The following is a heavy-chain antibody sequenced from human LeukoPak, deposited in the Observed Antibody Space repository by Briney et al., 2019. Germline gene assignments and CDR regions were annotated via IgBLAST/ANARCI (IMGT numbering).Heavy chain of an antibody. J-gene: IGHJ5*02. CDR1: GGSISSYY. CDR3: ARAEDFWSGYYYFAWFDP. D-gene: IGHD3-3*01. Sequence: SETLSLTCTVSGGSISSYYWSWIRQPPGKGLEWIGYIYYSGTTNYNPSLKSRVTISVDTSKNQFSLKLSSVTAADTAVYYCARAEDFWSGYYYFAWFDPWGQGTLVTVSS. V-gene: IGHV4-59*01. CDR2: IYYSGTT.